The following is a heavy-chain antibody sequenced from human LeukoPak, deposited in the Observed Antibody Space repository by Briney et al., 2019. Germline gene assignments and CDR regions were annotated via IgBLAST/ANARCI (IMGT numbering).Heavy chain of an antibody. D-gene: IGHD3-16*01. J-gene: IGHJ4*02. CDR2: ITSDGRNT. CDR3: TRENWGALDY. CDR1: GFSLSPSW. Sequence: GGSLRLSCAGSGFSLSPSWVNWVRQAPGKGLVWVSRITSDGRNTVYADSVKGRFTISRDNARNTVDLQMTSLRAEDTAMYYCTRENWGALDYWGQGTLVTVSS. V-gene: IGHV3-74*01.